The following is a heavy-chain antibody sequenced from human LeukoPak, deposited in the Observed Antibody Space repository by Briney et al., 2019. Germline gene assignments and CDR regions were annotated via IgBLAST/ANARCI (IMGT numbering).Heavy chain of an antibody. CDR1: GFTFSSYS. V-gene: IGHV3-7*01. Sequence: GGSLRLSCAASGFTFSSYSMNWVRQAPGKGLEWVANIKQDGSEKYYVDSVKGRFTISRDNAKNSLYLQMNSLRAEDTAVYYCARVVGHKAAGNDYWGQGTLVTVSS. D-gene: IGHD6-13*01. CDR3: ARVVGHKAAGNDY. J-gene: IGHJ4*02. CDR2: IKQDGSEK.